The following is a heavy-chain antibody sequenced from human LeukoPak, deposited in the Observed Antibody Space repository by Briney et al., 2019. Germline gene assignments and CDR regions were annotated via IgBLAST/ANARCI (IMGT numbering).Heavy chain of an antibody. CDR2: IYYSGST. V-gene: IGHV4-39*01. Sequence: PSESLSLTCTVPGGSISSSSYYWGWIRHPPGKGLEWIVIIYYSGSTYYHPCLKSRITISVDTSKNQFSLKLSSVTAADTAVYYCARQGLGIAPPGPLLGDYWGQGTLVTVSS. J-gene: IGHJ4*02. D-gene: IGHD6-13*01. CDR1: GGSISSSSYY. CDR3: ARQGLGIAPPGPLLGDY.